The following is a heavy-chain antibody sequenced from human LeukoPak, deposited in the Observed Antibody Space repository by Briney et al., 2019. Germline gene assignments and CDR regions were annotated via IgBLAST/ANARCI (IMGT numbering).Heavy chain of an antibody. Sequence: GASVKVSCKVSGYTLTELSMHWVRQAPGKGLEWTGGFDPEDGETIYAQKFQGRVTMTEDTSTDTAYTELSSLRSEDTAVYYCATLPSFNIVATIPWGQGTLVTVSS. D-gene: IGHD5-12*01. CDR2: FDPEDGET. J-gene: IGHJ5*02. CDR1: GYTLTELS. V-gene: IGHV1-24*01. CDR3: ATLPSFNIVATIP.